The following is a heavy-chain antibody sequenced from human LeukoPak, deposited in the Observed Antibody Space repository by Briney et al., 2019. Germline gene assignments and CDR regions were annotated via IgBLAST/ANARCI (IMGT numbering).Heavy chain of an antibody. CDR1: GFTFSNYW. CDR2: IKQDGSEK. D-gene: IGHD3/OR15-3a*01. J-gene: IGHJ4*02. V-gene: IGHV3-7*01. Sequence: GGSLRLSCAASGFTFSNYWMNWVRQAPGKGLEWVANIKQDGSEKYYVDSVRGRFTISRDNARDSLYLQMNSLRAEDTALYYCSRDLGTGRPHDFWGQGTLVTVSS. CDR3: SRDLGTGRPHDF.